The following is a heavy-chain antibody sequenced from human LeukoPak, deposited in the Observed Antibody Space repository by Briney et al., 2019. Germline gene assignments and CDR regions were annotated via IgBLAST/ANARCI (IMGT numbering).Heavy chain of an antibody. Sequence: ASVTVSCTASGYTFTGYYMHWVRKAPGQGLEWMRWINPNSGGTNYAQKFQGRVTMTRDTSIGTAYMELSRLRSDDTAVYYCARDSGYYYLLRGFDIWGQGTMVTVSS. V-gene: IGHV1-2*02. D-gene: IGHD3-22*01. J-gene: IGHJ3*02. CDR3: ARDSGYYYLLRGFDI. CDR2: INPNSGGT. CDR1: GYTFTGYY.